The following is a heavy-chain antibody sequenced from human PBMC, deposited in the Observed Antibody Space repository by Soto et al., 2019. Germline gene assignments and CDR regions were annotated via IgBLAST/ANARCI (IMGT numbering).Heavy chain of an antibody. V-gene: IGHV3-9*01. CDR1: GVTFDDYA. D-gene: IGHD6-13*01. J-gene: IGHJ4*02. CDR2: ISWNSGSI. Sequence: GGSLRLSCTASGVTFDDYAMHWVRQAPGKGLEWVSGISWNSGSIGYADSVKGRFTISRDNAKNSLYLQMNSLRAEDTALYYCAKDLNLGTPVDYWGQGTLVTVSS. CDR3: AKDLNLGTPVDY.